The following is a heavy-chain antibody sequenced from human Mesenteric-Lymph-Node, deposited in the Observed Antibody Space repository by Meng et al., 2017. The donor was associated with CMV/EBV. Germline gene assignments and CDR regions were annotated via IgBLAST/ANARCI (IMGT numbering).Heavy chain of an antibody. J-gene: IGHJ4*02. CDR2: INPDGSRT. Sequence: GESLKISCAASGFTFSSYWMHWVRQVPGKGPVWVSLINPDGSRTTYADSVKGRFTIPRDNARDTLYVQINSLRVEDTAVYYCAKDQVKRGWGNNFDYCGQGTLVTVSS. CDR3: AKDQVKRGWGNNFDY. V-gene: IGHV3-74*03. D-gene: IGHD2-15*01. CDR1: GFTFSSYW.